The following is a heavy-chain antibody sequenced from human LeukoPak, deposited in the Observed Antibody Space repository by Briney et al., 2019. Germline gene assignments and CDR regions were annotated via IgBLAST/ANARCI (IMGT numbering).Heavy chain of an antibody. J-gene: IGHJ6*02. Sequence: ASVKVSCKASGYTFTSYGISWVRQAPGQGLEGMGWISAYNGNTNYAQKLQGRVTMTTDTSTSTAYMELRSLRSDDTAVYYCARRRTSNYGPNYYYYYGMDVWGQGTTVTVSS. V-gene: IGHV1-18*01. D-gene: IGHD4-11*01. CDR1: GYTFTSYG. CDR2: ISAYNGNT. CDR3: ARRRTSNYGPNYYYYYGMDV.